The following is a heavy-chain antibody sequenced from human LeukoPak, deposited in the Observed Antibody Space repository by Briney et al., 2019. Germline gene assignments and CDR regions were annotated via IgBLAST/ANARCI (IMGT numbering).Heavy chain of an antibody. D-gene: IGHD2-2*02. J-gene: IGHJ4*02. CDR3: ARGRAGSSSCYNY. Sequence: AGGSLRLSCAASGFTVSSNYMSWVRQAPGKGLEWVSVIYSGGSTYYADSVKGRFTISRDNSKNMLYLQMNSLRAGDTAMYYCARGRAGSSSCYNYWGQGTLVTVSS. CDR2: IYSGGST. CDR1: GFTVSSNY. V-gene: IGHV3-53*01.